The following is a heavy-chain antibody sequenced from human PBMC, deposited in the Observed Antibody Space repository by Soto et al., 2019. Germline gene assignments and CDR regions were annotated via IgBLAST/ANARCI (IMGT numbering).Heavy chain of an antibody. CDR2: IYWDDDK. CDR3: ARTSGSGTRRWFDP. J-gene: IGHJ5*02. Sequence: KESGPTLVKPTQTLTLTCTFSGFSLSTSGVGVGWIRQPPGKALEWLALIYWDDDKHYSPSLKSRLTITKDTSKNQVVLTMTNMDPVDTATYYCARTSGSGTRRWFDPWGQGTLVTVSS. V-gene: IGHV2-5*02. D-gene: IGHD3-10*01. CDR1: GFSLSTSGVG.